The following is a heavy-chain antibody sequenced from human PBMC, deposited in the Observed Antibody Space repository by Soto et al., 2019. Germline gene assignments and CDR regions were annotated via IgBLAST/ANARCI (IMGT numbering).Heavy chain of an antibody. Sequence: QVQLVQSGAEVKKPGASVKVSCKASGYTFTSYGISCVRQAPGQGLEWMGWIIAYNGNTNYAQKLQGRVTMTTDTSPSTAYMELRSLRSDDTAVYYCARATKAPWIAARPLDYWGQGTLVTVSS. CDR1: GYTFTSYG. CDR3: ARATKAPWIAARPLDY. J-gene: IGHJ4*02. CDR2: IIAYNGNT. D-gene: IGHD6-13*01. V-gene: IGHV1-18*04.